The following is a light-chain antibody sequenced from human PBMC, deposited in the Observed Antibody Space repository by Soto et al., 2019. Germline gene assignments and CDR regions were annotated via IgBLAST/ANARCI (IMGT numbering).Light chain of an antibody. CDR1: QSVGSCC. CDR3: QQFGSSPIT. J-gene: IGKJ3*01. CDR2: GAS. Sequence: EIVLTQSPGTLSLSPGERATLSCRASQSVGSCCLAWYQQKPGQAPRLLIYGASSRATGIPDRFSGSGSGTDVTLTISRLEPEEFAVYYCQQFGSSPITCGTGNKVDI. V-gene: IGKV3-20*01.